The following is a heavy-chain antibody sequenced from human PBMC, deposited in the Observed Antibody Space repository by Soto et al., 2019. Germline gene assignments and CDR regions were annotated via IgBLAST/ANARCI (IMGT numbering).Heavy chain of an antibody. CDR2: ISGSGSSI. CDR1: GFTFSNYA. J-gene: IGHJ5*02. CDR3: AKGGDSSSWKNWFAP. Sequence: EVQLLESGGGLVQPGGSLRLSCAASGFTFSNYAMTWVRQAPGKGLEWVSGISGSGSSIYYADSVKGRFTISRDNSKNTLCLQMNSRRAEDTAVYYCAKGGDSSSWKNWFAPWGQGTLVTVSS. D-gene: IGHD6-13*01. V-gene: IGHV3-23*01.